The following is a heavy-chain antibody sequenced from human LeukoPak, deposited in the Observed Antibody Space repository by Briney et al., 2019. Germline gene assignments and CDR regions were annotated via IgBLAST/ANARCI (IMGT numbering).Heavy chain of an antibody. Sequence: PSETLSLTCTVSGVSISSYYWSWIRQPPGKGLEWIGYIYYSGSTNYNPSLKSRVTISVDTSKNQFSLKLSSVTAADTAVYYCACTTADEGANFDYWGQGTLVTVSS. J-gene: IGHJ4*02. CDR1: GVSISSYY. V-gene: IGHV4-59*01. CDR2: IYYSGST. D-gene: IGHD2-8*01. CDR3: ACTTADEGANFDY.